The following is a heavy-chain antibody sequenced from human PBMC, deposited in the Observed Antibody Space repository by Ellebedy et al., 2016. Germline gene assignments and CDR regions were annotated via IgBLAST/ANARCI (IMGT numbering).Heavy chain of an antibody. D-gene: IGHD3-9*01. CDR1: GGSISTYY. CDR3: VRDWPGRYEARSWFDP. J-gene: IGHJ5*02. CDR2: IYYDGTT. Sequence: SETLSLTXTVSGGSISTYYWRWIRQPPGKGLEWIAWIYYDGTTNYNPSLKSRVTISVDTSKNQFSLRLTSVTAADTAVYYCVRDWPGRYEARSWFDPWGQGTQVTVSS. V-gene: IGHV4-59*01.